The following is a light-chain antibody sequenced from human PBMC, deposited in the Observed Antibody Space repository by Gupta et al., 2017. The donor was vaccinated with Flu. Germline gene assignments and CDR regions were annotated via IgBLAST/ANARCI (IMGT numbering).Light chain of an antibody. CDR1: SSNIGSNY. CDR2: RNN. CDR3: AAWDDSLSGV. V-gene: IGLV1-47*01. J-gene: IGLJ3*02. Sequence: QSVLTQPPSASGTPGQRVTISCSGSSSNIGSNYVYWYQQLPGTAPKLLIYRNNQRPSGVPDRFSGSKSGTSASLAISGLRSEDEADYHCAAWDDSLSGVFGGGTKLTVL.